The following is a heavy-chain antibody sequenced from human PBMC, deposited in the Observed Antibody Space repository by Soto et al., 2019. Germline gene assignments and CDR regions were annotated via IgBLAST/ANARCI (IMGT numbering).Heavy chain of an antibody. V-gene: IGHV4-59*01. Sequence: PXETLSLTCAVSGDSITSNHWNWIRQPPGRGLEWIGYIYNSGTTKYNPSLKSRVIISVDTSKNQLSLKLSSVTAADTAVYYCARVSMSTVSWGFDPWGQGTLVPVSS. CDR3: ARVSMSTVSWGFDP. J-gene: IGHJ5*02. D-gene: IGHD4-4*01. CDR2: IYNSGTT. CDR1: GDSITSNH.